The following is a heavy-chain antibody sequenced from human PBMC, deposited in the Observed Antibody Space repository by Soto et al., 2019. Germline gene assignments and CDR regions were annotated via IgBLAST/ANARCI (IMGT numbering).Heavy chain of an antibody. D-gene: IGHD6-19*01. V-gene: IGHV1-3*01. J-gene: IGHJ4*02. Sequence: GASVKVSCKASGYTFTSYAMHWVRQAPGQRLEWMGWINAGNGNTKYSQKFQGRVTITRDTSASTAYMELSSLRSEDTAVYYCARVGVIAVDGGPPVGQFDYWGQGTLVTAPQ. CDR1: GYTFTSYA. CDR3: ARVGVIAVDGGPPVGQFDY. CDR2: INAGNGNT.